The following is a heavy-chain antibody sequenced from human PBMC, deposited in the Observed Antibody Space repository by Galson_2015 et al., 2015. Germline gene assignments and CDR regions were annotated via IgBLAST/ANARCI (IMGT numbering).Heavy chain of an antibody. CDR2: IKQDGSEK. Sequence: SLRLSCAASGFTFSNYWMSWVRQAPGKGLEWVANIKQDGSEKYYVDSMKGRFTISRDNAKNSLYLQMNSLRAEDTAVYYCARGGYCSSTSCYRTIDYWGQGTLVTVSS. D-gene: IGHD2-2*01. J-gene: IGHJ4*02. CDR3: ARGGYCSSTSCYRTIDY. CDR1: GFTFSNYW. V-gene: IGHV3-7*01.